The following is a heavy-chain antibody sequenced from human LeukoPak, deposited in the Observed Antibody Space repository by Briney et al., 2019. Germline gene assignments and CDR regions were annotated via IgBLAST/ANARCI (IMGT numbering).Heavy chain of an antibody. D-gene: IGHD4-17*01. J-gene: IGHJ4*02. CDR2: ITGSGGST. CDR1: GFTFSSNA. CDR3: ARVSYGDSGYFDY. V-gene: IGHV3-23*01. Sequence: GGSLRLSCAASGFTFSSNAMNWVRQAPGKGLEWVSYITGSGGSTFYADSVKGRFTVSRDNSKNSLYLQMNSLRAEDTAVYYCARVSYGDSGYFDYWGQGTLVTVSS.